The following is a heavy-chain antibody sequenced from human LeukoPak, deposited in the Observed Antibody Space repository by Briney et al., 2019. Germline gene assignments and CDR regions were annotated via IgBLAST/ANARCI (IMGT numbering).Heavy chain of an antibody. V-gene: IGHV3-7*03. CDR3: ARDHLMYSSGWYTFDY. Sequence: HPGGSLRLSCAASGLTFSSHWMHWVRQAPGKGLEWVANIKQDGSEKYYVDSVKGRFTISRDNAKNSLYLQMNSLRAEDTAVYYCARDHLMYSSGWYTFDYWGQGTLVTVSS. D-gene: IGHD6-19*01. J-gene: IGHJ4*02. CDR2: IKQDGSEK. CDR1: GLTFSSHW.